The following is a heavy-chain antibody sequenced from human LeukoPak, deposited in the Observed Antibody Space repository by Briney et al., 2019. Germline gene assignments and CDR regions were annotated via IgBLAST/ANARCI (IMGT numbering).Heavy chain of an antibody. J-gene: IGHJ4*02. CDR2: INSDGSST. Sequence: GSLRLSCAASGFTFSSYWMHWGRQAPGKGLVWVSRINSDGSSTSYADSVKGRFTISRDNSKTTLYLQMNSLRDEDTAMYYCAKAESRYYYGSGSYLAFWGQGTRVTVSS. V-gene: IGHV3-74*01. CDR1: GFTFSSYW. D-gene: IGHD3-10*01. CDR3: AKAESRYYYGSGSYLAF.